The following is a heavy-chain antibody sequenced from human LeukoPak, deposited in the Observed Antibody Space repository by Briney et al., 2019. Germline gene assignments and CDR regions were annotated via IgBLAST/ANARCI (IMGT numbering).Heavy chain of an antibody. CDR2: ISWNSGSI. CDR3: AKDGGIYYNRKYYFDY. CDR1: GFTFDDYA. Sequence: GGSLRLSCAASGFTFDDYAIHWVRQAPGKGLEWVSGISWNSGSIGYADSVKGRFTISRDNAKNSPYLQTNSLRTEDTALYYCAKDGGIYYNRKYYFDYWGHGTLVTVSS. V-gene: IGHV3-9*01. J-gene: IGHJ4*01. D-gene: IGHD3-22*01.